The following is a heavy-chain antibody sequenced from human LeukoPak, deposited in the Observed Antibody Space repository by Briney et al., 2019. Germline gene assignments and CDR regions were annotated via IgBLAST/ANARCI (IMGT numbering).Heavy chain of an antibody. D-gene: IGHD3-10*01. J-gene: IGHJ5*02. CDR3: ARDRYGSGSYYNVFDP. Sequence: SVNVSCKASGGTFSSYAISWVRQAPGQGLEWMGGIIPIFGTANYAQKFQGRVTITADESTSTAYMELSSLRSEDTAVYYCARDRYGSGSYYNVFDPWGQGTLVTVSS. V-gene: IGHV1-69*13. CDR2: IIPIFGTA. CDR1: GGTFSSYA.